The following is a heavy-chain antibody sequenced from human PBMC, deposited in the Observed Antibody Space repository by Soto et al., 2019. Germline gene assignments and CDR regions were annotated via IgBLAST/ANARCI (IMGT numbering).Heavy chain of an antibody. V-gene: IGHV3-23*01. J-gene: IGHJ3*02. CDR2: ISGSGGST. CDR3: AKDRRDTNIVVVIMAFDI. D-gene: IGHD3-22*01. CDR1: GFTFSSYA. Sequence: GGSLRLSCAASGFTFSSYAMSWVRQAPGKGLEWVSAISGSGGSTYYADSVKGRFTISRDNSKNTLYLQMNSLRAEDTAVYYFAKDRRDTNIVVVIMAFDIWGKGTMVTVSS.